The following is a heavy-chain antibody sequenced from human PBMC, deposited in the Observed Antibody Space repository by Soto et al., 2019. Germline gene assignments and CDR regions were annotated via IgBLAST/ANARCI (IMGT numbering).Heavy chain of an antibody. D-gene: IGHD2-8*01. CDR3: VKAGEADCTHGRCRDCDC. CDR2: ISGSGGST. CDR1: GFTCSNYG. V-gene: IGHV3-23*01. Sequence: GGALRLSCAASGFTCSNYGMHWVLQATGKGLEWVSTISGSGGSTYYADSVKGRFTISRDNSKNTLDLQMNSLRAEDTAVYYCVKAGEADCTHGRCRDCDCWGPGTMVAVSS. J-gene: IGHJ4*02.